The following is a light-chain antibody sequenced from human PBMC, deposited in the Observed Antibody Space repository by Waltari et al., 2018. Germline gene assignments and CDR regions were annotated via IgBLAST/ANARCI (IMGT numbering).Light chain of an antibody. CDR1: ALPQKY. CDR3: YSPDGSDNHAPWV. J-gene: IGLJ3*02. Sequence: SYELTQPPSVSVSPGQTARITCSGDALPQKYADWYPKKSGQAPVLVIYEDTKRPSGIPERFSGSSSGTWVTLIISGAQVEDEADYYCYSPDGSDNHAPWVYGGGTKLTVL. V-gene: IGLV3-10*01. CDR2: EDT.